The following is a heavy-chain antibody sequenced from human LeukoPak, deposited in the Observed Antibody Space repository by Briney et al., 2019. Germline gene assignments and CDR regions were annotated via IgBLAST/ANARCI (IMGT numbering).Heavy chain of an antibody. CDR2: ISSSGSTI. D-gene: IGHD3-22*01. CDR1: GFTFSSYS. V-gene: IGHV3-48*04. J-gene: IGHJ6*04. Sequence: SGGSLRLSCAASGFTFSSYSMNWVRQAPGKGLEWVSYISSSGSTIYYADSVKGRFTISRDNAKNSLYLQMNSLRAEDTAVYYCAELGITMIAGVWGKGTTVTISS. CDR3: AELGITMIAGV.